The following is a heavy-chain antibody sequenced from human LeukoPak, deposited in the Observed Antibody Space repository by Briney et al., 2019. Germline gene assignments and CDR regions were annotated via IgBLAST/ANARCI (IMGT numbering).Heavy chain of an antibody. J-gene: IGHJ4*02. CDR2: ISGSGGTT. Sequence: GGSLRLSCAASGFTFSSYAMSWVRQAPGKGLEWVSAISGSGGTTYYADSVKGRFTISRDNSKNTLYLQMHSLRAEDTAVYYCARDASDYYFDYWGQGTLVTVSS. CDR1: GFTFSSYA. CDR3: ARDASDYYFDY. V-gene: IGHV3-23*01. D-gene: IGHD3-10*01.